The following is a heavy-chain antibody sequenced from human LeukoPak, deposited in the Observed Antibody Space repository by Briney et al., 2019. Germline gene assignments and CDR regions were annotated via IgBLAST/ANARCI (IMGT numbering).Heavy chain of an antibody. CDR3: ARYYYDSSGSYPFDY. D-gene: IGHD3-22*01. CDR2: INWNGGST. J-gene: IGHJ4*02. CDR1: GFTFDDYG. Sequence: GGSLRLSCAASGFTFDDYGMSWVRQAPGKGLEWVSGINWNGGSTGYADSVKGRFTISRGNAKNSLYLQMNSLRAEDTALYYCARYYYDSSGSYPFDYWGQGTLVTVSS. V-gene: IGHV3-20*04.